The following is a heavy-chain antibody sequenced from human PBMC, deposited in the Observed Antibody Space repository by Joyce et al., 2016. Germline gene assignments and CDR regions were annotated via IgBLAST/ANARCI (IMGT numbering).Heavy chain of an antibody. V-gene: IGHV1-18*01. CDR3: ARGGHYDSSGHGGDS. CDR2: ISAYNGDI. J-gene: IGHJ4*02. CDR1: GYTFTDYG. D-gene: IGHD3-22*01. Sequence: QVHLVQSGAEVKKPGASVKVSCQASGYTFTDYGFFWVRQAPGQGLEWMGWISAYNGDIKYEQKLQDRVTMAIDTSTNTAYMELRSLTSDDTAMYYCARGGHYDSSGHGGDSWGQGTLVTVSS.